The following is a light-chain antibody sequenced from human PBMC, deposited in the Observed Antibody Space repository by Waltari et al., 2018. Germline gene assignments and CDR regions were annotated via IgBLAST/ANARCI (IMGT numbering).Light chain of an antibody. V-gene: IGLV2-14*01. CDR2: EVS. CDR1: NRDFGIYDY. Sequence: QSALSQPASVSGSPGQSITISCTGTNRDFGIYDYVSWYQQHPGKAPKLMIYEVSNRPSGVSNRFSGSKSGNTASLTISGLQAEDEADYYCSSYTGSSTVVFGGGTKLTVL. CDR3: SSYTGSSTVV. J-gene: IGLJ2*01.